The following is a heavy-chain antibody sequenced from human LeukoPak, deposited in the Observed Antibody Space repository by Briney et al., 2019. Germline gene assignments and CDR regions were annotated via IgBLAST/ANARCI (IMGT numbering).Heavy chain of an antibody. J-gene: IGHJ4*02. Sequence: GGSLRLSCAASGFTFSSFDMHWVRQAPGKGLEWVAVISYDGSNKYYADSVKGRFTISRDNSKNTLYLQMNSLRAEDTAVYYCATIYYGDYEVTDYWGQGTLVTVSS. D-gene: IGHD4-17*01. CDR3: ATIYYGDYEVTDY. CDR2: ISYDGSNK. V-gene: IGHV3-30*03. CDR1: GFTFSSFD.